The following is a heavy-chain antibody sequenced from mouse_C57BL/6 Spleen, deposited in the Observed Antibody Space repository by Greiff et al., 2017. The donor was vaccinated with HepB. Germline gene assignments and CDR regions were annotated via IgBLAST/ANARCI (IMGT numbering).Heavy chain of an antibody. J-gene: IGHJ3*01. CDR2: IHPNSGST. D-gene: IGHD4-1*01. CDR1: GYTFTSYW. V-gene: IGHV1-64*01. CDR3: ARTGWDGAFLAY. Sequence: QVQLQQPGAELVKPGASVKLSCKASGYTFTSYWMHWVKQRPGQGLEWIGMIHPNSGSTNYNEKFKSKATLTVDKSSSTAYMQLSSLTSEDSAVYYCARTGWDGAFLAYWGQGTLVTVSA.